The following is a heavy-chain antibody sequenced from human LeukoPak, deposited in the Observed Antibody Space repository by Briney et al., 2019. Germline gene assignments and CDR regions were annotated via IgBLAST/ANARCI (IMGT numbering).Heavy chain of an antibody. V-gene: IGHV3-48*02. Sequence: GGSLRLSCGASGFTFSNYDMNWVRQAPGKGLEWISYISSRSSTIYYADSMKGRFTISRDNAKNSLYLQMNSLRDEDTAVYYCASRYCSGGSCNSVFDYWGQGTLVTVSS. D-gene: IGHD2-15*01. CDR2: ISSRSSTI. CDR1: GFTFSNYD. CDR3: ASRYCSGGSCNSVFDY. J-gene: IGHJ4*02.